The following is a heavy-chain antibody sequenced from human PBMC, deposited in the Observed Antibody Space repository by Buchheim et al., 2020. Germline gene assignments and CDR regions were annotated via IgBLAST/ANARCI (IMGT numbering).Heavy chain of an antibody. Sequence: QVQLQESGPGLVKPSQTLSLTCTVSGGSISSGSYYWSWIRQPAGKGLEWIGRIYTSGSTNYNPPLKSRVTMSVDTSKKQFSLKLSSVTAADTAVYYCARGRIQLWYYGMDVWGQGTT. V-gene: IGHV4-61*02. D-gene: IGHD5-18*01. J-gene: IGHJ6*02. CDR1: GGSISSGSYY. CDR3: ARGRIQLWYYGMDV. CDR2: IYTSGST.